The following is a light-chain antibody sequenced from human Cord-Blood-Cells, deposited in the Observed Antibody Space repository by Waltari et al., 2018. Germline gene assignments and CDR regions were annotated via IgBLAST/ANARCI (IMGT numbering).Light chain of an antibody. Sequence: QSALTQPASVSRSPGQSITISCPGTSSDVGSYNLVTWYQQHPGKAPKPMIYEGSKRPSGVSNRFSGSKSGNTASLTISGLQAEDEADYYCCSYAGSSTLVFGGGTKLTVL. J-gene: IGLJ2*01. CDR2: EGS. CDR3: CSYAGSSTLV. V-gene: IGLV2-23*01. CDR1: SSDVGSYNL.